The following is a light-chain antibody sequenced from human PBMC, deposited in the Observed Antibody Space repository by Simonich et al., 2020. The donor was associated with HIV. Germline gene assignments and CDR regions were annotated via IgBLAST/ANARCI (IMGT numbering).Light chain of an antibody. Sequence: DIVMTQSPDSLAVSLGERATINCKSSQSVVDRSNNKNYVAWYQQKPPPPPKLLIYWASTRESVVPDRFSGSGAGTDFTLTISSLQAEDVAVYYCQQYYSTPYTFGQGTKLEI. CDR1: QSVVDRSNNKNY. J-gene: IGKJ2*01. V-gene: IGKV4-1*01. CDR2: WAS. CDR3: QQYYSTPYT.